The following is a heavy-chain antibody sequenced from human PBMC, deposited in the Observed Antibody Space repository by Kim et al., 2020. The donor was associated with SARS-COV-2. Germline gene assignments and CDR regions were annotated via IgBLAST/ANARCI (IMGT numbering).Heavy chain of an antibody. J-gene: IGHJ4*02. Sequence: GGSLRLSCAASGFTFSSYSMNWVRQAPGKGLEWVSSISSSSSYIYYADSVKGRFTISRDNAKNSLYLQMNGLRAEDTAVYYCARVRFLGTTSSWSTWGQGTLVTVSS. V-gene: IGHV3-21*01. CDR2: ISSSSSYI. CDR3: ARVRFLGTTSSWST. D-gene: IGHD6-13*01. CDR1: GFTFSSYS.